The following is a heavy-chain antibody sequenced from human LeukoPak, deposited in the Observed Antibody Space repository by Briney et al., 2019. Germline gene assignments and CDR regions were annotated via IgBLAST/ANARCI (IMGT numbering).Heavy chain of an antibody. CDR3: ARRDYDSYFDY. D-gene: IGHD4-17*01. J-gene: IGHJ4*02. CDR1: GFTFSDSF. Sequence: GGSLRLSCAASGFTFSDSFMSWIRQAPGKGLEWLSYINGSGTNLYYADAVRGRFTISRDNAKNSLYLQMNSLRAEDTAEYYCARRDYDSYFDYWGQGTLVTVSS. V-gene: IGHV3-11*04. CDR2: INGSGTNL.